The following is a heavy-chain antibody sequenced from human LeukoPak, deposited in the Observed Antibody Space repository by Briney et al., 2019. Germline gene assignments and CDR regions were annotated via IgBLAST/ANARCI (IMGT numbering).Heavy chain of an antibody. J-gene: IGHJ4*02. Sequence: SETLSLTCTVSGGSISSYYWSWIRQPPGKGLEWIGYISYTGTTNYYPSLRSRVAMSVDTSKKQFSLRLSSVTAADTAVYYCARASSGWYGLFDYWGQGTLVNVSP. CDR1: GGSISSYY. CDR2: ISYTGTT. D-gene: IGHD6-19*01. V-gene: IGHV4-59*01. CDR3: ARASSGWYGLFDY.